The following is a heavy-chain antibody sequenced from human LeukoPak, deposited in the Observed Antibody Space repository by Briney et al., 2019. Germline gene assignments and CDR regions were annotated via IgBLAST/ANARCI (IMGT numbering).Heavy chain of an antibody. J-gene: IGHJ4*02. V-gene: IGHV3-74*01. CDR3: ANSYSPPHY. D-gene: IGHD3-10*01. CDR1: GFTFGNSW. Sequence: GGSLRLSCAASGFTFGNSWMYWVRQAPGKGLVWVSRINTDGSTTTYADSVKGRFTISRDNAKNTVYLQMNSLGAEDTAVYYCANSYSPPHYWGQGTLVTVSS. CDR2: INTDGSTT.